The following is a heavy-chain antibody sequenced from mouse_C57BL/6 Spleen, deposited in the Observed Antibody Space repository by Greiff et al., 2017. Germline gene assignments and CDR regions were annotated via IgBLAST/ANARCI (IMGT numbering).Heavy chain of an antibody. CDR1: GFTFSDYG. CDR2: ISSGSSTI. CDR3: ARSRGYYGSSFAY. D-gene: IGHD1-1*01. V-gene: IGHV5-17*01. Sequence: DVKLQESGGGLVKPGGSLKLSCAASGFTFSDYGMHWVRQAPEKGLEWVAYISSGSSTIYYADTVKGRFTISRDNAKNTLFLQMTSLRSEDTAMYYCARSRGYYGSSFAYWGQGTLVTVSA. J-gene: IGHJ3*01.